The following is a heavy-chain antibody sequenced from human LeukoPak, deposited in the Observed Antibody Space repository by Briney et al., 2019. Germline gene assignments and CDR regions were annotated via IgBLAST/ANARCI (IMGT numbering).Heavy chain of an antibody. Sequence: GGSLRLSCAASGFTFRTYWMSWVRQAPGKGLEWVANIKQDGSEKYYVDSVKGRFTISRDNAKNSLYLQMNSLRAEDTAVYYCARNKWNTIGYFDYWGQGTLVTVSS. CDR1: GFTFRTYW. CDR2: IKQDGSEK. J-gene: IGHJ4*02. V-gene: IGHV3-7*01. D-gene: IGHD1/OR15-1a*01. CDR3: ARNKWNTIGYFDY.